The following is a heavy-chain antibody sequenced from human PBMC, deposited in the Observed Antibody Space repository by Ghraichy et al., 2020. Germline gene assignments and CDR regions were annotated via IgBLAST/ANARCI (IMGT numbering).Heavy chain of an antibody. Sequence: ESLNISCAASGFGFSSYAMTWVRQAPGKGLELVSAISGSGINTFYADSVKGRFTISRDNSKNTLYLLLNSLRAEDTAVYSCAKVHSSGWYQVKSGPFDYWGQGTLLTVSS. CDR1: GFGFSSYA. CDR2: ISGSGINT. J-gene: IGHJ4*02. CDR3: AKVHSSGWYQVKSGPFDY. D-gene: IGHD6-19*01. V-gene: IGHV3-23*01.